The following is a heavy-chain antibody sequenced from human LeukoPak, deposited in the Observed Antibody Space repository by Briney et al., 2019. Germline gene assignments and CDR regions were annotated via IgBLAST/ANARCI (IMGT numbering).Heavy chain of an antibody. Sequence: GGPLRLSCAASGFTFSSYSMNWVRQAPGKGLEWVSSISSSSSYIYYADSVKGRFTISRDNAKNSLYLQMNSLRAEDTAVYYCARAPFGVVHYGMDVWGQGTTVTVSS. CDR1: GFTFSSYS. V-gene: IGHV3-21*01. CDR3: ARAPFGVVHYGMDV. D-gene: IGHD3-3*01. CDR2: ISSSSSYI. J-gene: IGHJ6*02.